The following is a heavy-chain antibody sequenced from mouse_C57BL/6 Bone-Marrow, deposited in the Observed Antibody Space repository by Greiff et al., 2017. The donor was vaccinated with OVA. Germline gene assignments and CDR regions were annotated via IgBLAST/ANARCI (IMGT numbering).Heavy chain of an antibody. Sequence: EVQRVESGGDLVKPGGSLKLSCAASGFTFSSYGMSWVRQTPDKRLEWVATISSGGSYTSYPDSVKGRFTISRDNAKNTLYLQMSSLKSEDTAMYYCARPPYYSNYAMDYWGQGTSVTVSS. D-gene: IGHD2-5*01. V-gene: IGHV5-6*01. CDR3: ARPPYYSNYAMDY. J-gene: IGHJ4*01. CDR1: GFTFSSYG. CDR2: ISSGGSYT.